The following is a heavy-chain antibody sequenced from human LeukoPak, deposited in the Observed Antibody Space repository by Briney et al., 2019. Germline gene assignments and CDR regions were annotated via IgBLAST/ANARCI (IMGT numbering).Heavy chain of an antibody. CDR3: AHVDTAMAYYYGMDV. Sequence: ASVKVSCKASGYTFTSYDINWVRQATGQGLEWMGWMNPNSGNTGYAQKFQGRVTMTRNTSISTAYMELSSLRSEDTAVYYCAHVDTAMAYYYGMDVWGQGTTVAVSS. J-gene: IGHJ6*02. CDR2: MNPNSGNT. D-gene: IGHD5-18*01. CDR1: GYTFTSYD. V-gene: IGHV1-8*01.